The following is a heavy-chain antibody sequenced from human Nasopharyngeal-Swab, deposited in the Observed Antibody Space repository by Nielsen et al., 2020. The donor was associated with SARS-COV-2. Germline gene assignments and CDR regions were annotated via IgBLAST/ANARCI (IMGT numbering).Heavy chain of an antibody. D-gene: IGHD3-9*01. CDR3: ARGDYDILTGYPLDY. CDR2: INPNSGGT. J-gene: IGHJ4*02. Sequence: ASVKVSCKASGYTFTGYYMHWVRQAPGQGLEWMERINPNSGGTNYAQKFQGRVTMTRDTSISTAYMELSRLRSDDTAVYYCARGDYDILTGYPLDYWGQGTLVTVSS. CDR1: GYTFTGYY. V-gene: IGHV1-2*06.